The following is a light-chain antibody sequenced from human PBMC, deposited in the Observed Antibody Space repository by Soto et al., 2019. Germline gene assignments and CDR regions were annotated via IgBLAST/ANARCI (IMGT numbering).Light chain of an antibody. Sequence: ELVMTQSQATMSVSPADLATLSCGASQSVPNSYLAWYQHKPGQAPRVLIYGASKRATGIPDRFSGSGSGTDFSLTISRLEPEDFAVYYCHQDDNAPQTYGQGTKVDIK. V-gene: IGKV3-20*01. CDR1: QSVPNSY. CDR3: HQDDNAPQT. J-gene: IGKJ2*01. CDR2: GAS.